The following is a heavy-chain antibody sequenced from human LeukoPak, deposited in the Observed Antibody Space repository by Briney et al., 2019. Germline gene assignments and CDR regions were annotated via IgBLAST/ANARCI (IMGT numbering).Heavy chain of an antibody. CDR1: GYTFTYYV. CDR3: ARDQVGATGFDY. J-gene: IGHJ4*02. V-gene: IGHV1-18*01. Sequence: GASVKVSCKTSGYTFTYYVISWVRQAPGQGLEWMGWINAYNGNTNDAQKFQGRVTITTDESTSTAYMELSSLRSEDTAVYYCARDQVGATGFDYWGQGTLVTVSS. D-gene: IGHD1-26*01. CDR2: INAYNGNT.